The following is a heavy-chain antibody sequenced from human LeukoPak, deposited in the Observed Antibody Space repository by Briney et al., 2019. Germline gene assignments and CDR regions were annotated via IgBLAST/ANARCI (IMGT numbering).Heavy chain of an antibody. Sequence: AAVTVSCKASGYSFTDHYMHWVRLAPGPALEWMGWINPNSVGTNYAQKFQGSITMTSDTSISTTYMELSRLISDDTAVYYCARGRQWLVGGDWFDPWGQGTLVTVSS. CDR1: GYSFTDHY. J-gene: IGHJ5*02. D-gene: IGHD6-19*01. CDR2: INPNSVGT. CDR3: ARGRQWLVGGDWFDP. V-gene: IGHV1-2*02.